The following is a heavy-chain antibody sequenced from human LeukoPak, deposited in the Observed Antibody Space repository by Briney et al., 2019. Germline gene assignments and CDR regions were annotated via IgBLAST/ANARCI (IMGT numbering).Heavy chain of an antibody. Sequence: ASVKVSCKASKYTFTTYYMHWVRQAPGQGLEWMGIINPSGGSTSYTQKFQGRVTMTRDTSTSTVYMELGSLRSEDTAVYYCARRRGYGDYGGFDYWGQGTLVTVSS. V-gene: IGHV1-46*01. CDR3: ARRRGYGDYGGFDY. J-gene: IGHJ4*02. D-gene: IGHD4-17*01. CDR2: INPSGGST. CDR1: KYTFTTYY.